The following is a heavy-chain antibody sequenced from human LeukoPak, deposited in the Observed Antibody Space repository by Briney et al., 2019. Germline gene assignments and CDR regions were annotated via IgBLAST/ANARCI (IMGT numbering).Heavy chain of an antibody. CDR2: ISDSGGST. D-gene: IGHD2-2*01. J-gene: IGHJ4*02. CDR3: AKDYINGGNCRSIGCYPFDY. V-gene: IGHV3-23*01. Sequence: GGSLRLSCSASGFPFSSYAMHWVRQAPGKGLEYVSAISDSGGSTYYADSVKGRFTISRDNSKNTLYLQMNSLRAEDTAIYYCAKDYINGGNCRSIGCYPFDYWGRGTLVTVSS. CDR1: GFPFSSYA.